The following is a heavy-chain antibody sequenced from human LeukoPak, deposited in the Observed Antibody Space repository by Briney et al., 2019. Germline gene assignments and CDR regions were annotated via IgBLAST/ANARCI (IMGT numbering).Heavy chain of an antibody. J-gene: IGHJ4*02. D-gene: IGHD3-10*01. CDR2: IYNGGTT. CDR3: AKGSGNGYGSGPFDY. Sequence: GGSLRLSCAASGFTVSSNYMSWVRQAPGKGLEGVSVIYNGGTTYYADSVKGRFTISRDNSKSTVSLQMSSLRAEDTALYYCAKGSGNGYGSGPFDYWGQGTLVTVSS. CDR1: GFTVSSNY. V-gene: IGHV3-53*01.